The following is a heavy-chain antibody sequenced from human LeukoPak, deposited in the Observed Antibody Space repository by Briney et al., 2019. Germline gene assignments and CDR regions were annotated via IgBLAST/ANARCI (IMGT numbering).Heavy chain of an antibody. V-gene: IGHV4-38-2*02. J-gene: IGHJ5*02. CDR2: IYHSGST. CDR3: ARQSSGYVKGFDP. Sequence: SETLSLTCTVSGYSISSGYYWGWIRQPPGKGLEWIGSIYHSGSTYYNPSLKSRVTISVDTSKNQFSLKLSSVTAADTAVYYCARQSSGYVKGFDPWGQGTLVTASS. D-gene: IGHD3-22*01. CDR1: GYSISSGYY.